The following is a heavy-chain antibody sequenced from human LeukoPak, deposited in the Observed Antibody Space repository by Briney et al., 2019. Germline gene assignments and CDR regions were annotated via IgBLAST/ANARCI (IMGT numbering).Heavy chain of an antibody. J-gene: IGHJ4*02. D-gene: IGHD6-13*01. CDR3: ARDQGQQLAIDY. CDR2: ISYDGSNK. V-gene: IGHV3-30*04. Sequence: PGGSLRLSCAASGFTFSSYAMHWVRQAPGKGLEWVAVISYDGSNKYYADSVKGRFTISRDNSKNTLYLQMNSLRAEDTAVYYCARDQGQQLAIDYWGQGTLVTVSS. CDR1: GFTFSSYA.